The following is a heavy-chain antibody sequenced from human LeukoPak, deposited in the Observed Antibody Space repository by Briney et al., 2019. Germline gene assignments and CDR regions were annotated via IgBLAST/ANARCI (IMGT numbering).Heavy chain of an antibody. CDR1: GYTFTSYG. V-gene: IGHV1-18*01. CDR3: ARDLTDFWSGYASGF. J-gene: IGHJ4*02. D-gene: IGHD3-3*01. CDR2: ISAYNGNT. Sequence: ASVKVSCKTPGYTFTSYGISWVRQPPGQGREWTGWISAYNGNTNYAQKLQGRVTMTTDTSTSTAYMELRRLRSDDTDLYCCARDLTDFWSGYASGFWGQGTLLTVSS.